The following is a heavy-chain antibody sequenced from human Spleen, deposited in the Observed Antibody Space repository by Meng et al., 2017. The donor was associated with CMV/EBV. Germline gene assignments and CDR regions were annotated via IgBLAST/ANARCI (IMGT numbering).Heavy chain of an antibody. D-gene: IGHD2-15*01. CDR2: IYYSGST. J-gene: IGHJ4*02. CDR3: VRVGSGRSVPNFDS. CDR1: GGSISSSSYY. Sequence: SETLSLTCTVSGGSISSSSYYWGWIRQPPGKGLEWIGSIYYSGSTYYNPSLKNRVTISVDTSKNQFSLKLSSVTDADTAVYYCVRVGSGRSVPNFDSWGQGALVTVSP. V-gene: IGHV4-39*07.